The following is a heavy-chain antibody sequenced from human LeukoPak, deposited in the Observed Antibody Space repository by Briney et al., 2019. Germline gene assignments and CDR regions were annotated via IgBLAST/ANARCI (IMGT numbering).Heavy chain of an antibody. J-gene: IGHJ4*02. CDR1: GFTFSSYS. Sequence: PGGSLRLSCAASGFTFSSYSMNWVRQAPGKGLEWVSSISAISTYIYYADSVKGRFSISRDNHKNSLFLQMNSLRAEDTALYHCARDRSTNSYAEYFFDYWGQGTLVTVSS. V-gene: IGHV3-21*01. CDR3: ARDRSTNSYAEYFFDY. CDR2: ISAISTYI. D-gene: IGHD5-18*01.